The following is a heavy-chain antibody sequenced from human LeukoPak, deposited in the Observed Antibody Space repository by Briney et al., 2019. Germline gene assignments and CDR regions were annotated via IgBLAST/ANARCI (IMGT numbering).Heavy chain of an antibody. CDR2: ISSSSYT. CDR3: ARVMSGYSGYVAFDY. J-gene: IGHJ4*02. V-gene: IGHV3-11*03. D-gene: IGHD5-12*01. CDR1: GFTFSNYY. Sequence: GGSLRLSCAASGFTFSNYYMSWIRQAPGKGLEWVSYISSSSYTNYADSVKGRFTISRDNAKNSLYLQRNSLRAEDTAVYYCARVMSGYSGYVAFDYWGQGTLVTVSS.